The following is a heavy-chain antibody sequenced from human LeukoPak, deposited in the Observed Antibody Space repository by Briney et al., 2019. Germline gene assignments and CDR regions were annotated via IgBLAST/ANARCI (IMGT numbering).Heavy chain of an antibody. Sequence: SETLSLTCTVSGGSISSYYWSWIRQPPGKGLEWIGYIYYSGSTNYNPSLKSRVTISVDTSKNQFSLKLSSVTAADTAVYYCARHPTGFGYSSSWYSLGCWGQGTLVTVSS. CDR3: ARHPTGFGYSSSWYSLGC. J-gene: IGHJ4*02. V-gene: IGHV4-59*08. CDR2: IYYSGST. CDR1: GGSISSYY. D-gene: IGHD6-13*01.